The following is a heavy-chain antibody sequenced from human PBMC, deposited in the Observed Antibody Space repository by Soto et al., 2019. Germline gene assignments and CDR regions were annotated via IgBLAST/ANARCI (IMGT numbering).Heavy chain of an antibody. CDR2: ISSSSSTI. Sequence: GGSLRLSCAASGFTFSSYSMNWVRQAPGKGLEWFSYISSSSSTIYYADSVKGRFTISRDNAKNSLYLQMNSLRAEDTAVYYCARDPTGHILTGYCRVRYFDYWGQGTLVTVSS. CDR3: ARDPTGHILTGYCRVRYFDY. CDR1: GFTFSSYS. V-gene: IGHV3-48*01. J-gene: IGHJ4*02. D-gene: IGHD3-9*01.